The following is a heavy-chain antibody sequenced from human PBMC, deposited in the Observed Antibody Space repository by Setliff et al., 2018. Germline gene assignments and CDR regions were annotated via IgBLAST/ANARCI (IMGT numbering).Heavy chain of an antibody. CDR3: ARTDDYYNFYAY. CDR1: GASISSSSYY. J-gene: IGHJ4*02. Sequence: LETLSLTCTVSGASISSSSYYWAWIRQPPGRGLELIGSIFYGGSTYYNPSLKSRVTISIDASKNQFSLKLDSATAADTAVYYCARTDDYYNFYAYWGQGTLVTVSS. V-gene: IGHV4-39*07. CDR2: IFYGGST. D-gene: IGHD3-3*01.